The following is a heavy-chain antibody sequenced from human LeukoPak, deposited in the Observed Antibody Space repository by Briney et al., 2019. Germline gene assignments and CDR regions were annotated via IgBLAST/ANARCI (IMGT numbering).Heavy chain of an antibody. V-gene: IGHV4-39*01. CDR2: IYYSGST. D-gene: IGHD1-26*01. CDR1: GGSISSSSYY. Sequence: SETLSLTCTVSGGSISSSSYYWGWIRQPPGKGLEWIGSIYYSGSTYYNPSLKSRVTISVDTSKNQFSLKLGSVTAADTAVYYCARHGSKETGAFTHWGQGTLVTVSS. CDR3: ARHGSKETGAFTH. J-gene: IGHJ4*02.